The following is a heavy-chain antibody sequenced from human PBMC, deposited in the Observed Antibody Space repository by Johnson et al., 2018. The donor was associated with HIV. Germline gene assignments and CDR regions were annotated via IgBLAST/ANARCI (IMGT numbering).Heavy chain of an antibody. CDR1: GFSFYAYG. D-gene: IGHD3-10*01. J-gene: IGHJ3*02. Sequence: VQLVESGGGLVQPGRSLRLSCAASGFSFYAYGMHWVRQPPGKGLEWVAGISFHSGTIGYADSVKGRFTISRDNAKNSLYLQLNSLRPEDTAIYYCARDSGKWSGVRFAFDIWGQGTMVTVSS. V-gene: IGHV3-9*01. CDR2: ISFHSGTI. CDR3: ARDSGKWSGVRFAFDI.